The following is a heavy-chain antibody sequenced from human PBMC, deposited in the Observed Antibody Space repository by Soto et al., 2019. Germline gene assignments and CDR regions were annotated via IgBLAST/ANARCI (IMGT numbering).Heavy chain of an antibody. CDR3: ATAWVTEYLFDP. CDR2: FDPEDGET. J-gene: IGHJ5*02. CDR1: GYTLTELS. D-gene: IGHD2-21*02. Sequence: ASVKVSCKVSGYTLTELSMHWVRQAPGKGPEWMGGFDPEDGETIYAQKFQGRVTMTEDTSTDTAYMELSSLRSEDTAVYYCATAWVTEYLFDPWGQGTLVTVSS. V-gene: IGHV1-24*01.